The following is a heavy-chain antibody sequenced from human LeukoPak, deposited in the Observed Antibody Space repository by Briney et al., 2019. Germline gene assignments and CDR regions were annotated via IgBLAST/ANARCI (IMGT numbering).Heavy chain of an antibody. CDR2: ISYDGSNK. D-gene: IGHD3-22*01. CDR1: GLTFRNYG. V-gene: IGHV3-30*03. J-gene: IGHJ4*02. CDR3: ARMVPYYYDSSGLDY. Sequence: GSLRLSCAASGLTFRNYGMHWVRQAPGKGLEWVAIISYDGSNKYYADSVRGRFTISRDNSKNTLYLQMDSLRPEDTAVYYCARMVPYYYDSSGLDYWGQGILVTVSS.